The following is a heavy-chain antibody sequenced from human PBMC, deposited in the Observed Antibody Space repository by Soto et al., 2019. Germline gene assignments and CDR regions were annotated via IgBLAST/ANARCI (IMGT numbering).Heavy chain of an antibody. Sequence: EGQVSESGGGLVQPGESLRLSCTASGFTFSSFAMSWVRQAPGRGLEWVSSITGGGISTYFADSVKGRFTISRDNSKKTLYLKMDSLKGEDTATYYCAKGSSARPEGNFFDPWGPGTLVTVSP. CDR3: AKGSSARPEGNFFDP. V-gene: IGHV3-23*01. CDR2: ITGGGIST. J-gene: IGHJ5*02. CDR1: GFTFSSFA.